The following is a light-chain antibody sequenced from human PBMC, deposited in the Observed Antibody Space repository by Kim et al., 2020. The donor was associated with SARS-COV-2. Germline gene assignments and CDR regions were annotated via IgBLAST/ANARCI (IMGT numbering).Light chain of an antibody. CDR3: HQYIRSPYS. CDR2: DAC. J-gene: IGKJ2*03. Sequence: PAIRTTLSSKSNQSISHNYLAWKKHKPDQSTRLLIHDACNRATDIPDRFSGSMSGTDFTLPISKMEPKNFAVYYWHQYIRSPYSFGQGTKLQI. V-gene: IGKV3-20*01. CDR1: QSISHNY.